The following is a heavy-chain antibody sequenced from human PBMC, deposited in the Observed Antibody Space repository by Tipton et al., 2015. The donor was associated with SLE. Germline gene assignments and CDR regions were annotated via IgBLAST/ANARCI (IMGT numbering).Heavy chain of an antibody. CDR3: ARGRAARHFDY. CDR2: IYTSGST. D-gene: IGHD6-6*01. CDR1: GGSISSGGYS. Sequence: TLSLTCAVSGGSISSGGYSWSWIRQPAGKGLEWIGYIYTSGSTNYNPSLKSRVTISVDRSKNQFSLKLSSVTAADTAVYYCARGRAARHFDYWGQGTLVTVSS. J-gene: IGHJ4*02. V-gene: IGHV4-61*09.